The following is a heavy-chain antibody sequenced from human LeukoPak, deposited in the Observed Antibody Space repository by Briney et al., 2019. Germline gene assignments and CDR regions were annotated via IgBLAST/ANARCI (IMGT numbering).Heavy chain of an antibody. CDR2: ISGSGGST. D-gene: IGHD2-15*01. V-gene: IGHV3-23*01. CDR3: AKDVGLLLVY. Sequence: AGGYLRRSCAASGFTFSSYAMSWVRQAPGKGLEWVSAISGSGGSTYYADSVKGRFTISRDNSKNTLYLQMNSLRAEDTAVYYCAKDVGLLLVYWGQGTLVTVSS. J-gene: IGHJ4*02. CDR1: GFTFSSYA.